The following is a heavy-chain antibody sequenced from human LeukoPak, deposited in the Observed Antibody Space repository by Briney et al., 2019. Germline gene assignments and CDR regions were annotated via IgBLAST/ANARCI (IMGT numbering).Heavy chain of an antibody. Sequence: GGSLRLSCTASGFTVSSHYMAWVRQAPGKGLECVSFIYSDGATKYADSVRGRFIISRDNSKSTLFLQMNSLRAEDTALYYCARAPWDFYYGSSLPPTGIWGQGTLVTVSS. CDR1: GFTVSSHY. V-gene: IGHV3-66*01. D-gene: IGHD3-22*01. J-gene: IGHJ4*02. CDR2: IYSDGAT. CDR3: ARAPWDFYYGSSLPPTGI.